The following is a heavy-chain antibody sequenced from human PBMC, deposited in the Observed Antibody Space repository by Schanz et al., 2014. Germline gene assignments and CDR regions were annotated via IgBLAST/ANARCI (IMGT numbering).Heavy chain of an antibody. Sequence: QVQLVQSGAEVKKPGATVKVSCKASGYIFINSGISWVRQAPGQGLEWMGWISVYNHNKEYDQKFQGRVTMTTYTSTSTAYMALTGLRSDDTAVYYCARDRRFVDRDDLYYFGSWGQGTLVTVSS. D-gene: IGHD3-3*01. J-gene: IGHJ4*02. CDR3: ARDRRFVDRDDLYYFGS. CDR1: GYIFINSG. V-gene: IGHV1-18*01. CDR2: ISVYNHNK.